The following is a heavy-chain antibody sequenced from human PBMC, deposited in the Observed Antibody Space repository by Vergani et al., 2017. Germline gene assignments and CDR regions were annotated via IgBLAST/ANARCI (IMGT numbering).Heavy chain of an antibody. CDR1: GFIFSDYY. V-gene: IGHV3-11*01. CDR3: AKVYSSSWYKIIDY. CDR2: ISHGGGTK. Sequence: VQPVESGGGLVQPRGSLRLSCAASGFIFSDYYMTWIRQTPGKGLEWLAHISHGGGTKMYAESLKGRFTVSRDNTKNTLYLQMNSLRAEDTAVYYCAKVYSSSWYKIIDYWGQGTLVTVSS. J-gene: IGHJ4*02. D-gene: IGHD6-13*01.